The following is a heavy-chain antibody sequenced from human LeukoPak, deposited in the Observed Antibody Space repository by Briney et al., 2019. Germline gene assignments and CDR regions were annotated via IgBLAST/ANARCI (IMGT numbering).Heavy chain of an antibody. Sequence: SETLSLTCTVSGGSISSYYWSWIRQPPGKGLEWIGYIFYSGSTNYNPSLKSRVTISVDTSKNQFSVKLSSVTAADTAVYYCARHPPKSFFDYWGQGALVTVSS. CDR1: GGSISSYY. CDR3: ARHPPKSFFDY. D-gene: IGHD1-26*01. V-gene: IGHV4-59*08. CDR2: IFYSGST. J-gene: IGHJ4*02.